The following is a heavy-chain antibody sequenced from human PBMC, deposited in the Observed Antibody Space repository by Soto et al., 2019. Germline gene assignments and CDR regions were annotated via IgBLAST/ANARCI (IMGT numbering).Heavy chain of an antibody. Sequence: EVQLLESGGGLVQPGGSLKLSCAASGFTVSNYAMTWVRQAPGKGLEWVSGISGSDDRTYYADSVKGRFTISRDNSKNTLSLQMSSLRAEDTAVYYCARGRDSSGLYCFFHCWGQGTLVTVSS. CDR1: GFTVSNYA. V-gene: IGHV3-23*01. D-gene: IGHD6-25*01. J-gene: IGHJ1*01. CDR3: ARGRDSSGLYCFFHC. CDR2: ISGSDDRT.